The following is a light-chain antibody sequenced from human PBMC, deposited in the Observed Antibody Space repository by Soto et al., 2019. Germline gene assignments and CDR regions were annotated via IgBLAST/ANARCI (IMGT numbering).Light chain of an antibody. J-gene: IGKJ2*01. CDR2: KAS. V-gene: IGKV1-5*03. Sequence: DIQMTQSPSTLSASEGDRVTITCRASQSISSWLAWYQQKPGKAPKLLIQKASSSEVGVPSRFNGSGSGTDFTLPRGRLQPDDFVTCYSHQYKTYPHTRGQWTKLEI. CDR1: QSISSW. CDR3: HQYKTYPHT.